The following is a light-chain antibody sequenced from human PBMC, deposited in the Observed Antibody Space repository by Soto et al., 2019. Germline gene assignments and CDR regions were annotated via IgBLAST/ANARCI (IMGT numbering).Light chain of an antibody. J-gene: IGKJ4*01. CDR2: AAS. Sequence: DIQMTQSPSSLSASVGDRVTITCRASQSISSYLNWYQQKPGKAPKLLIYAASSLHSGVPSRFSGSGSGTEFTLTISSLQPEDFGTYYCLQHNTYPLSFGGGTKVDIK. V-gene: IGKV1-17*01. CDR1: QSISSY. CDR3: LQHNTYPLS.